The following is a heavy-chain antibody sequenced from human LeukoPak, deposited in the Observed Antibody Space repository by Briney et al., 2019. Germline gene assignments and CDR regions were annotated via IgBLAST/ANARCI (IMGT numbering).Heavy chain of an antibody. CDR1: GGSISSGGYY. CDR2: IYHSGST. J-gene: IGHJ3*02. V-gene: IGHV4-30-2*01. CDR3: ARAHGNWALDI. Sequence: PSETLSLTCTVSGGSISSGGYYWSWIRQPSGKGLEWIGYIYHSGSTYYNPSLKSRVTISVDRSKNQFSLKLSSVTAADTAVYYCARAHGNWALDIWGQGTMVTVSS. D-gene: IGHD7-27*01.